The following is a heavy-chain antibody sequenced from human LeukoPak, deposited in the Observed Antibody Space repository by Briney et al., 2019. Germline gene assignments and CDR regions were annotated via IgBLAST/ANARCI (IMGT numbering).Heavy chain of an antibody. CDR2: VWYDGSNK. CDR3: ARDIARGVIMVPFDY. CDR1: GFTFSSYG. J-gene: IGHJ4*02. Sequence: GGSLRLSCAASGFTFSSYGMHWVRQAPGKGLEWVAVVWYDGSNKYYADSVKGRFTISRDNSKNTLYLQMNSLRAEDTAVYYCARDIARGVIMVPFDYWGQGTLVTVSS. V-gene: IGHV3-33*01. D-gene: IGHD3-10*01.